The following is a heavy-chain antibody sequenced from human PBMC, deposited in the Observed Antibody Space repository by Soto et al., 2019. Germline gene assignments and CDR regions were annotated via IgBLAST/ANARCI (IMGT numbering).Heavy chain of an antibody. Sequence: QLQLQESGPGLVKPSENLSLTCSVSGGSISSPSYYWGWIRQPPGKGLEWIGSIYYSGNTYYNTSLKSRVTIFVDTSRNQFSLKVNSVTAADTAVYFCARLPGITNFRRDYWGQGTLVTVSS. CDR3: ARLPGITNFRRDY. V-gene: IGHV4-39*01. CDR1: GGSISSPSYY. J-gene: IGHJ4*02. CDR2: IYYSGNT. D-gene: IGHD1-7*01.